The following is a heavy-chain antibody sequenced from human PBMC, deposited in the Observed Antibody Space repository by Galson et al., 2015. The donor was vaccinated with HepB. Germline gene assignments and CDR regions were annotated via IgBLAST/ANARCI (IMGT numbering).Heavy chain of an antibody. J-gene: IGHJ4*02. CDR2: IKTKADGETT. Sequence: SCAGSGFKFYKVWMNWVRQAPGKGLEWVGRIKTKADGETTDYAAPVKDRFAISRDDSTKTVYLQMNSLKTEDTAIYYCSTDADFWGQGTLVTVSS. CDR3: STDADF. CDR1: GFKFYKVW. V-gene: IGHV3-15*01.